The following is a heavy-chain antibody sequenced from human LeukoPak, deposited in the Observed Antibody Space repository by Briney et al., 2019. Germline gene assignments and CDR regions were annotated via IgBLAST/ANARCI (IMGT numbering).Heavy chain of an antibody. CDR3: ASRIEDDILTGYFDY. J-gene: IGHJ4*02. CDR1: VFTFSSNY. D-gene: IGHD3-9*01. CDR2: IYSGGST. Sequence: GGSLRLACAASVFTFSSNYMSWVRQAPGKGLEWVSAIYSGGSTYYADSVKGRFTISRHNSKNTLYLQMKSLRAEDTAVYYCASRIEDDILTGYFDYWGQGTLVTVSS. V-gene: IGHV3-53*04.